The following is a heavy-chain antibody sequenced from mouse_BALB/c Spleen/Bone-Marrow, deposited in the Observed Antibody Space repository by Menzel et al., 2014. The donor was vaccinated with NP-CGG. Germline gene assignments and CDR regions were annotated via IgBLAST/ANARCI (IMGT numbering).Heavy chain of an antibody. J-gene: IGHJ4*01. Sequence: LVKTGASVKISCKASGYSFTGYYMDWVKQSHGKSLEWIGYISCYNGATSYNQNFKGKATFTVDTSSSTAYMQFNSLTSEDSAVYYCVRRGNPIVYYAMDYWGLGTSVTVSS. V-gene: IGHV1S34*01. CDR1: GYSFTGYY. CDR2: ISCYNGAT. CDR3: VRRGNPIVYYAMDY.